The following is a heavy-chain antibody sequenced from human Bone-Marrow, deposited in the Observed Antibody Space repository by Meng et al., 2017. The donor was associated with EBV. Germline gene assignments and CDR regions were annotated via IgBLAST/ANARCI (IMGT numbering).Heavy chain of an antibody. D-gene: IGHD3-10*01. Sequence: QLRLVQAGGMVKDPGALVQVSCKASGYSFTSYGSRLVQQAPGQGLEWMECISAYSSNTNYAQKLQGRVTMTTDTSTSTAYMELRSLRSDDTAVYYCARVWFGANVGDYWGQGTLVTVSS. CDR1: GYSFTSYG. CDR3: ARVWFGANVGDY. J-gene: IGHJ4*02. CDR2: ISAYSSNT. V-gene: IGHV1-18*01.